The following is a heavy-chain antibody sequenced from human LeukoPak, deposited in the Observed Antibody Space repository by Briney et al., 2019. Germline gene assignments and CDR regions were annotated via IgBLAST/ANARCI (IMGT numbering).Heavy chain of an antibody. CDR3: STDPRLLIY. V-gene: IGHV3-30*02. D-gene: IGHD2-8*01. CDR2: IRYDGSNK. J-gene: IGHJ4*01. CDR1: GFTFSSYG. Sequence: GGSLRLSCAASGFTFSSYGMHWVRQAPGKGLEWVAFIRYDGSNKYYADSVKGRFTISRDNSKNSLYLQMNSLRPDDTALYYCSTDPRLLIYWGHGTLVTVSS.